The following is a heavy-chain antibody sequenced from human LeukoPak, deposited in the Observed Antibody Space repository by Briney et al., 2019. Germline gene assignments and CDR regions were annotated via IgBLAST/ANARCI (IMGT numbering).Heavy chain of an antibody. CDR3: ARLQHTAMGQGFDY. CDR2: ISAYNGNT. J-gene: IGHJ4*02. D-gene: IGHD5-18*01. CDR1: GYTFTSYG. Sequence: ASVKVSCKASGYTFTSYGISWVRQAPGQGLEWMGWISAYNGNTNYAQKLQGRVTMTTDTSTSTAYMELSRLRSDDTAVYYCARLQHTAMGQGFDYWGQGTLVTVSS. V-gene: IGHV1-18*01.